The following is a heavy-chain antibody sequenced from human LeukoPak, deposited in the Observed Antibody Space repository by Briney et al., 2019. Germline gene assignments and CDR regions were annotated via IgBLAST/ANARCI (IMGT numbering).Heavy chain of an antibody. D-gene: IGHD5-24*01. CDR3: ARDYKYAFDN. V-gene: IGHV3-33*01. CDR1: GFTFSSYA. J-gene: IGHJ4*02. Sequence: PGESLRLSCAASGFTFSSYAMHWVRQAPGKGLEWVAVVWYDGVKKYYLDSVEGRFTVSRANSRNTLYLQMDSLRAEDTAVYYCARDYKYAFDNWGQGTLVTVSS. CDR2: VWYDGVKK.